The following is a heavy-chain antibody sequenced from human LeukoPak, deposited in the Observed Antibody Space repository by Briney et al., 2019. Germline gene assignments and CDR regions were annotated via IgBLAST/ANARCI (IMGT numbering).Heavy chain of an antibody. CDR3: ARDLAYYYDSSGLDY. CDR2: IYYSGST. D-gene: IGHD3-22*01. CDR1: GGSISSYY. V-gene: IGHV4-59*01. Sequence: PSETLSLTCTVSGGSISSYYWSWIRQPPGKGLEWIGYIYYSGSTNYNPSLKSRVTISVDTSKNQFSLKLSSVTAADTAVYYCARDLAYYYDSSGLDYWGQGTLVTVSS. J-gene: IGHJ4*02.